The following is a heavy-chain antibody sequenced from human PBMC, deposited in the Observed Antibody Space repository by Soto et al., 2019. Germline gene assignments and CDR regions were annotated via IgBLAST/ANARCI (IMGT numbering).Heavy chain of an antibody. CDR3: GREARDHVGDGYFYRK. V-gene: IGHV4-4*07. J-gene: IGHJ4*01. D-gene: IGHD2-21*01. Sequence: PSETLSLTCTVSGDSISNYYWSWIRQPAGKGLEWIGRIYSSGGTDYNPSLRSRVTMSVDTSKNQFSLRLSSVTAADTAVYYCGREARDHVGDGYFYRKWGQGTLVTVSS. CDR2: IYSSGGT. CDR1: GDSISNYY.